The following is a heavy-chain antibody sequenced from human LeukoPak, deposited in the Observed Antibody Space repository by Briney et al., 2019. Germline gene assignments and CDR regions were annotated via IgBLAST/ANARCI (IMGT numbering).Heavy chain of an antibody. V-gene: IGHV1-18*01. J-gene: IGHJ4*02. CDR3: ARALYHTFDY. Sequence: ASVKVSCKASGYSFSSYGISWVRQAPGQGLEWIGWISADSGNTNYVQKLQGRVTMTTDTSTSTAYMELRSLRSDDTAVCYCARALYHTFDYWGQGTLVIVSS. D-gene: IGHD2-2*01. CDR2: ISADSGNT. CDR1: GYSFSSYG.